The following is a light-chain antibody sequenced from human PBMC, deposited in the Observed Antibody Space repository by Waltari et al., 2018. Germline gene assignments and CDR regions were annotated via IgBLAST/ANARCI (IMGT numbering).Light chain of an antibody. J-gene: IGKJ4*01. CDR3: QQYYSFPVT. V-gene: IGKV1-8*01. CDR1: QGISSY. CDR2: AAS. Sequence: AIRITQSPSSLSASTGDRATITCRASQGISSYLAWYQQKPGKAPKLLIYAASTLQSGVPSRFSGSGSGTDFTLTISCLQSEDFATYYCQQYYSFPVTFGGGTTVEIK.